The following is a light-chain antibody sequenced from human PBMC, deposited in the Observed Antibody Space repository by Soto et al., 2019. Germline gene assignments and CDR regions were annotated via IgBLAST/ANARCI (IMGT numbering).Light chain of an antibody. Sequence: QSALAQPPSASGSPGQSVTISCTGSGSDISAYNFVSWYQQHPGKAPKLMIFGVTERPLGVPDRFSGSKSGNTASLTVSGLQADDEAVYYCYSYAGRNIWVFGGGTKLTVL. CDR1: GSDISAYNF. CDR2: GVT. V-gene: IGLV2-8*01. CDR3: YSYAGRNIWV. J-gene: IGLJ3*02.